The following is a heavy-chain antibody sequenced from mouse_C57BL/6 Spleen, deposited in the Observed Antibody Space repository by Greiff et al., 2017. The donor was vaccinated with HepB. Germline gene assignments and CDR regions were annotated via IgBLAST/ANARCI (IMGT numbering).Heavy chain of an antibody. V-gene: IGHV5-6*01. D-gene: IGHD1-1*01. Sequence: VESGGDLVKPGGSLKLSCAASGFTFSSYGMSWVRQTPDKRLEWVATISSGGSYTYYPDSVKGRFTISRDNAKNTLYLQMSSLKSEDTAMYYCARQGITTVVAPYAMDYWGQGTSVTVSS. CDR3: ARQGITTVVAPYAMDY. J-gene: IGHJ4*01. CDR2: ISSGGSYT. CDR1: GFTFSSYG.